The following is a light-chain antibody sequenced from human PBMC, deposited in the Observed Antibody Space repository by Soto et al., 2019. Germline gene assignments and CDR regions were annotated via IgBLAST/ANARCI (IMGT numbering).Light chain of an antibody. CDR3: SAYTISSTYV. CDR2: DVS. V-gene: IGLV2-14*01. J-gene: IGLJ1*01. Sequence: QSVLTQPASVSGSPGQSITISCTGTSSDVGGYNYVSWYQQHPGKAPKLMIYDVSSRPSEVSNRFSGSKSGNTASLTISGLQTEDEADYYCSAYTISSTYVFGAGTKVT. CDR1: SSDVGGYNY.